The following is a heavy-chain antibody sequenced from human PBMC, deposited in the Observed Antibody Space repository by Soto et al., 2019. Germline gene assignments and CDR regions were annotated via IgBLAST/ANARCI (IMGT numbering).Heavy chain of an antibody. J-gene: IGHJ4*03. CDR2: ISTYNGNT. CDR1: GYTFTSYG. V-gene: IGHV1-18*01. Sequence: QVQLVQSGAEVKKPGASVKVSCKASGYTFTSYGISWVRQAPGQGLEWMGWISTYNGNTKYAQKLQGRVTMTTDTSPTTAYREVRSLRSDDTAVFYCAREMVRGVGSDYWGHGTLVTVSS. CDR3: AREMVRGVGSDY. D-gene: IGHD3-10*01.